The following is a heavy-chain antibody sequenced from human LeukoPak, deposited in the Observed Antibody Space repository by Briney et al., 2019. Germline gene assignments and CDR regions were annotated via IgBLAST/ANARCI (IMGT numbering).Heavy chain of an antibody. CDR3: ARVEGYCSSTSCPFDY. J-gene: IGHJ4*02. CDR2: ISYSGST. CDR1: GGSISSGSYY. V-gene: IGHV4-30-4*01. D-gene: IGHD2-2*01. Sequence: SETLSLTCTVSGGSISSGSYYWSWIRQPPGKGLEWIGYISYSGSTYYNPSLKSRVTISVDTSKNQFSLKLSSVTAADTAVYYCARVEGYCSSTSCPFDYWGQGTLVTVSS.